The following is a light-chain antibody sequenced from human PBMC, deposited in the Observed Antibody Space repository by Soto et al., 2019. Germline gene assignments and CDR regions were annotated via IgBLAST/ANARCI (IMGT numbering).Light chain of an antibody. CDR3: QSHDSSLSAYV. Sequence: QSVLTQPPSVSGAQGQRVTMSCTGSSSNIGAGYDVHWYQQLPGTGPKLLISGNSNRPSGVPDRFSGSRSGTSASLAITGLQAEDEADYYCQSHDSSLSAYVFGTGTKVTVL. CDR2: GNS. CDR1: SSNIGAGYD. V-gene: IGLV1-40*01. J-gene: IGLJ1*01.